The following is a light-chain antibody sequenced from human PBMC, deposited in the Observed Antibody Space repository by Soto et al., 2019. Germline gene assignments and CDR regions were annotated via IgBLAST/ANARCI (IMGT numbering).Light chain of an antibody. CDR1: SSDVGTYNY. CDR3: SSYAGSNTWV. V-gene: IGLV2-8*01. Sequence: QSALTQPASVSGSPGQSITISCTGTSSDVGTYNYVSWYRQYPGKAPKLLIFEVTSRPSGVPDRFSGSKSGNTASLTVSGLQAEDEAHYYCSSYAGSNTWVFGGGTKLTVL. CDR2: EVT. J-gene: IGLJ3*02.